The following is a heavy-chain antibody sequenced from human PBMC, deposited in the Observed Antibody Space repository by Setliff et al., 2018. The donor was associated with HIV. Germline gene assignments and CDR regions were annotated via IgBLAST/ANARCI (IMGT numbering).Heavy chain of an antibody. D-gene: IGHD7-27*01. CDR2: ISAYNGNT. Sequence: ASVKVSCKASGYTFTSYGISWVRQAPGQGLEWMGWISAYNGNTNYAQKLQGRVTMTTDTSTSTAYMELSRLRSDDTAVYYCTRGRIRGDSDYWGQGTLVTVSS. CDR1: GYTFTSYG. V-gene: IGHV1-18*01. J-gene: IGHJ4*02. CDR3: TRGRIRGDSDY.